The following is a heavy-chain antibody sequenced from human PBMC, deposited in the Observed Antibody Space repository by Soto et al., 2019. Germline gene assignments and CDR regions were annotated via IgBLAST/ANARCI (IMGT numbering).Heavy chain of an antibody. CDR3: ASTRRDGYNNYYYYYGMDV. Sequence: ASVKVSCKAIGYGFTRHYIHWVRQAPGQGLEWMGTIFPGGVNIAYAQKFQGRVTMTRNTSISTAYMELNSLRAEDTAVYYCASTRRDGYNNYYYYYGMDVWGQGTTVTVSS. CDR1: GYGFTRHY. J-gene: IGHJ6*02. V-gene: IGHV1-46*01. D-gene: IGHD5-12*01. CDR2: IFPGGVNI.